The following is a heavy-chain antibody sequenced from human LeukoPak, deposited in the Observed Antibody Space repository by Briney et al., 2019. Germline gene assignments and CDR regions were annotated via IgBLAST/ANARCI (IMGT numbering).Heavy chain of an antibody. V-gene: IGHV4-59*01. Sequence: ASETLSLTCTVSGGSISSYYWSWIRQPPGKGLEWIGYIYYSGSTNYNPSLKSRVTISVDTSENQFSLKLSSVTAADTAVYYCARVGGRDYYDSSGYYYPEYFQHWGQGTLVTVSS. CDR2: IYYSGST. D-gene: IGHD3-22*01. J-gene: IGHJ1*01. CDR1: GGSISSYY. CDR3: ARVGGRDYYDSSGYYYPEYFQH.